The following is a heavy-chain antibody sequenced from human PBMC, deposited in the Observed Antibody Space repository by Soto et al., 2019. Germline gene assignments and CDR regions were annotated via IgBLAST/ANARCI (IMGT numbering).Heavy chain of an antibody. CDR3: ARGGEYGYNY. CDR1: C. D-gene: IGHD5-18*01. Sequence: CWSRIRQHPGKGLEWIGEINHRGRTNYNPSLKSRVTISVDTSKNQFSLKLSSVTAADTAVYYCARGGEYGYNYWGQGTLVTVSS. V-gene: IGHV4-34*01. CDR2: INHRGRT. J-gene: IGHJ4*02.